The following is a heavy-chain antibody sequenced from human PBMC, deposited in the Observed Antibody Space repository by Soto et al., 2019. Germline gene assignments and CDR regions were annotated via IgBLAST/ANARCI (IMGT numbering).Heavy chain of an antibody. J-gene: IGHJ4*02. Sequence: EVQLVESGGGLVQPGGSLRLSCAASGFTFSGYWMHWVRQAPGTGLVWVSRLDNDGRTTWYADSVKGRFTISRDNAKNTLYLQMNSLRGEDTAVYYGARGAGWHGRGCTCYTGNFDSWGQGALVTVSS. CDR3: ARGAGWHGRGCTCYTGNFDS. CDR1: GFTFSGYW. CDR2: LDNDGRTT. V-gene: IGHV3-74*01. D-gene: IGHD2-15*01.